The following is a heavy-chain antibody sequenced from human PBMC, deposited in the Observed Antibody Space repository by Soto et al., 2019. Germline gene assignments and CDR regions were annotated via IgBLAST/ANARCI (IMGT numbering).Heavy chain of an antibody. CDR2: IIPISGTI. V-gene: IGHV1-69*01. CDR1: RGTFNNYA. CDR3: ASSYGTSWYGDY. D-gene: IGHD6-13*01. Sequence: QVQLVQSGAEVKKPGSSVKVSCKASRGTFNNYALTWVRQAPGQGLEWMGGIIPISGTINYAQKFQGRLKITADESTNTAYMELTSLTSGDTAVYYCASSYGTSWYGDYWGQGTLVTVSS. J-gene: IGHJ4*02.